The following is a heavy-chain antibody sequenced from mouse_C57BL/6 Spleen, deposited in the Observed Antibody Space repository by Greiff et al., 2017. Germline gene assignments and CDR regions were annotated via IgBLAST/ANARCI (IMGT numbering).Heavy chain of an antibody. D-gene: IGHD2-3*01. CDR3: EGDGYY. CDR1: GFTFSSYA. CDR2: ISDGGSYT. Sequence: EVKVEESGGGLVKPGGSLKLSCAASGFTFSSYAMSWVRQTPEKRLEWVATISDGGSYTYYPDNVKGRFTISRDNAKNNLYLQMSHLKSEDTAMYYCEGDGYYWGQGTLVTVSA. V-gene: IGHV5-4*03. J-gene: IGHJ3*01.